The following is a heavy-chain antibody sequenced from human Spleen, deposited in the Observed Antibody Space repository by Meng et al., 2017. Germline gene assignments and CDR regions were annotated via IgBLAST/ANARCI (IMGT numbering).Heavy chain of an antibody. D-gene: IGHD5-24*01. V-gene: IGHV1-18*01. Sequence: PLLKSGSGVTKPWASVKVSLQSSGYTFPTHGVCWVRQSRGQGLEWVAWISAYNGNTNDAQKFQGRVTMTTDTSTSTAYMELRSLRSDDTAVYYCARVQGWLQSYFDYWGQGTLVTVSS. CDR1: GYTFPTHG. CDR3: ARVQGWLQSYFDY. CDR2: ISAYNGNT. J-gene: IGHJ4*02.